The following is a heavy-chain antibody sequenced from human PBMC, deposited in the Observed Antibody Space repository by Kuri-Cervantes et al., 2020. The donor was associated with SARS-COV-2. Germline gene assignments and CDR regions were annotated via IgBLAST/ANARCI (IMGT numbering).Heavy chain of an antibody. Sequence: ASVKVSCKASGYTFTSYDINWVRQATGQGLEWMGWMNPNSGNTGYAQKFQGRVTITADKSTSTAYMELSSLRSEDTAVYYCARDGRVYYDFWSGYPPEVHYYYMDVWGKGTTVTVSS. CDR2: MNPNSGNT. V-gene: IGHV1-8*03. CDR3: ARDGRVYYDFWSGYPPEVHYYYMDV. D-gene: IGHD3-3*01. J-gene: IGHJ6*03. CDR1: GYTFTSYD.